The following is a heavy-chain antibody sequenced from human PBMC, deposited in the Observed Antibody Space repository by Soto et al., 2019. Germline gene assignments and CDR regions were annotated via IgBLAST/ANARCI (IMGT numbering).Heavy chain of an antibody. D-gene: IGHD2-21*02. V-gene: IGHV1-46*01. Sequence: QVQLVQSGAEVKKPGASVKVSCKASGDTFTDYYIHWVRQAPGQGLEWMGTVNPSGGHTTYAQHFLGRMTMTRDTSTSPLYMELTSLTSEDTALYYCARGGHVVVVTAALDYWGQGTLVTVSS. CDR2: VNPSGGHT. CDR3: ARGGHVVVVTAALDY. CDR1: GDTFTDYY. J-gene: IGHJ4*02.